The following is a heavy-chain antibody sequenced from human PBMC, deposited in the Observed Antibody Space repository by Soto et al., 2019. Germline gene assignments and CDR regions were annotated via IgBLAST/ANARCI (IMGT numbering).Heavy chain of an antibody. CDR2: ISYDGSNK. Sequence: QVQLVESGGGVVQPGRSLRLSCAASGFTFSSYGMHWVRQAPGKGLEWVAVISYDGSNKYYVDSVKGRFTISRDNAKNSLYLQMNSLRAEDTAVYYCARVGSSSWDTLDTGDAFDIWGQGTMVTVSS. V-gene: IGHV3-30*03. CDR1: GFTFSSYG. CDR3: ARVGSSSWDTLDTGDAFDI. D-gene: IGHD6-13*01. J-gene: IGHJ3*02.